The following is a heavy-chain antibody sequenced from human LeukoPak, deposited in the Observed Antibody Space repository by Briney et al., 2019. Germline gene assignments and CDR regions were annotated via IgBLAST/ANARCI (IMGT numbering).Heavy chain of an antibody. Sequence: SETLSLTCAVSGGSISSGGYSWSWIRQPPGKGLEWIGYIYHSGSTYYNPSLKSRVTISVDRSKNQVSLKLTSVTAADTAVYYCARAHTGNLFSYWGQGTLVTVSS. J-gene: IGHJ4*02. V-gene: IGHV4-30-2*01. CDR1: GGSISSGGYS. CDR3: ARAHTGNLFSY. D-gene: IGHD7-27*01. CDR2: IYHSGST.